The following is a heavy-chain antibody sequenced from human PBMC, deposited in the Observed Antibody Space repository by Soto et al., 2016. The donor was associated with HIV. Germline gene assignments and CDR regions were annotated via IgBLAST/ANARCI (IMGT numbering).Heavy chain of an antibody. CDR1: GYTITSYY. J-gene: IGHJ4*02. CDR2: INPSGGST. CDR3: ARDNGSHLDRRVVVVAATLFD. V-gene: IGHV1-46*01. D-gene: IGHD2-15*01. Sequence: QVQLVQSGAEVKKPGASVKVSCKASGYTITSYYMHWVRQAPGQGLEWMGIINPSGGSTTYAQKFQGRVTMTSDTSTSTVYMEVSSLRSEDTAVYYCARDNGSHLDRRVVVVAATLFDWGQGTLVTVSS.